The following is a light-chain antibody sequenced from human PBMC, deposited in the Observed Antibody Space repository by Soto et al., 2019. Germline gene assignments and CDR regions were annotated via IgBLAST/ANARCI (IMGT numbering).Light chain of an antibody. V-gene: IGKV3-20*01. CDR1: QSVSSGY. CDR3: QQYGISQNT. CDR2: GAS. Sequence: ETVMTQSPCTLSLSPGERATLSCRASQSVSSGYLAWYQQKPGQAPRLLIFGASNRATGIPDRFTGSGSGTDFTLTISRLEPEDFAVYYCQQYGISQNTFGQGTKLEIK. J-gene: IGKJ2*01.